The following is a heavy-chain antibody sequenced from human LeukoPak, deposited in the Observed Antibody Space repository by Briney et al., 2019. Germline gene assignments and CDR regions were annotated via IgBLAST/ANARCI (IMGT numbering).Heavy chain of an antibody. CDR3: ARRPTGDPKFDY. Sequence: SETLSLTCTVSGGSISTSYWSWIRQPPGRGLEYIGYTHYSGSTNYNPSLKSRVTMSVDTFKNQFSLKLSTVTAADTAVYYCARRPTGDPKFDYWGQGTMVTVSS. J-gene: IGHJ4*02. CDR1: GGSISTSY. D-gene: IGHD7-27*01. V-gene: IGHV4-59*08. CDR2: THYSGST.